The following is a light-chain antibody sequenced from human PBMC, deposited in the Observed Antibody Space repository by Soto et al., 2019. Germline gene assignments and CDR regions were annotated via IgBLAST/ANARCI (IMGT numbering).Light chain of an antibody. J-gene: IGKJ1*01. CDR2: GAS. CDR3: QQYGASPWT. V-gene: IGKV3-20*01. CDR1: QSVRSY. Sequence: VLTQSPATLSLSPGERATLSCRASQSVRSYLAWYQQKPGQAPRLLIDGASSRATGIPDRCSGSGAGTDFTLTSSRLEPEDFAVYHCQQYGASPWTFGQGTKVEIK.